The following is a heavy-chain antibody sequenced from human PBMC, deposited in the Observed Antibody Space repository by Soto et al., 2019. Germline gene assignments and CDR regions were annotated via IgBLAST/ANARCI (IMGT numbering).Heavy chain of an antibody. J-gene: IGHJ5*01. V-gene: IGHV3-21*01. CDR2: ISSSSSYI. Sequence: VGSLRLSCAASGFTFSSYSMNWVRQAPGKGLEWVSSISSSSSYIYYADSVKGRFTISRDNAKNSLYLQMNSLRAEDTAVYYCASGRIAHRHWFDSWGQGTLVTVSS. CDR1: GFTFSSYS. D-gene: IGHD3-16*02. CDR3: ASGRIAHRHWFDS.